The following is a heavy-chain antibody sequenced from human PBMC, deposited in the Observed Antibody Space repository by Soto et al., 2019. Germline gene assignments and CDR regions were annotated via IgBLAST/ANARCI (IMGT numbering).Heavy chain of an antibody. CDR3: ARDRRRPYGMDV. V-gene: IGHV4-31*03. Sequence: SETLSLTCTVSGGSISSGGYYWSWIRQHPGKGLEWIGYIYYSGSTYYNPSLKSRVTISADTSKNQFSLKLSSVTAADTAVYYCARDRRRPYGMDVWGQGTTVTVSS. J-gene: IGHJ6*02. CDR2: IYYSGST. CDR1: GGSISSGGYY.